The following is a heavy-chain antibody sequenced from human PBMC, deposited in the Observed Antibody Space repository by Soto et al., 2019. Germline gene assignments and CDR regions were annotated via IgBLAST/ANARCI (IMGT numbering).Heavy chain of an antibody. CDR3: AAELGFGKLSVV. V-gene: IGHV1-69*01. J-gene: IGHJ6*02. CDR1: GDTFKNCV. CDR2: IIPLFGTT. Sequence: QVQVVQSGVEVRRPGSSVKVSCKASGDTFKNCVISWVRQAPGQGLEWMGGIIPLFGTTGFAQRFQGRLTITTDESTTTAYMGLSRLRSEDTATYYCAAELGFGKLSVVWGQGTTVIVSS. D-gene: IGHD3-10*01.